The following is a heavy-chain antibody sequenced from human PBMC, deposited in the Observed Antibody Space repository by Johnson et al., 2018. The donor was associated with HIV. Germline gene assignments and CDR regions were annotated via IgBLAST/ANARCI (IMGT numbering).Heavy chain of an antibody. CDR3: ARDGRWPRDAFDI. Sequence: VQLVESGGGVVQPGRSLRVSCEASGFTFSSYWMSWVRQAPGKGLEWVANIKQEGSEKFYVDSVKGRFTISRDNAKNALYLQMKGLRVEDTAVYYCARDGRWPRDAFDIWGQGTMVTFSS. V-gene: IGHV3-7*01. CDR1: GFTFSSYW. D-gene: IGHD4-23*01. J-gene: IGHJ3*02. CDR2: IKQEGSEK.